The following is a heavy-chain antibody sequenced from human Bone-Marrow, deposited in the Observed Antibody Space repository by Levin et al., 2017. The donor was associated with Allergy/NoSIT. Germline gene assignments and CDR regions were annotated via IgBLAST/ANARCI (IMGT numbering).Heavy chain of an antibody. D-gene: IGHD3-16*01. J-gene: IGHJ3*01. CDR2: LYYSGSN. CDR3: ARHVMVSFGGISVRGVFDF. V-gene: IGHV4-39*01. CDR1: GGSICSSNYY. Sequence: SETLSLTCTVSGGSICSSNYYWGWIRQPPGKGPEWIGSLYYSGSNYYNPSLKSRVTISVDTSKKQVSLNLSSVTAADTAVYYCARHVMVSFGGISVRGVFDFWGQGTMVSVSS.